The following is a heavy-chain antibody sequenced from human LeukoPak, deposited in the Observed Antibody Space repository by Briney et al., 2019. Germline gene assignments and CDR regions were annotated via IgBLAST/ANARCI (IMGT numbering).Heavy chain of an antibody. J-gene: IGHJ5*02. V-gene: IGHV4-39*01. D-gene: IGHD7-27*01. CDR1: GASVSSSSYY. Sequence: SETLSLTCTVSGASVSSSSYYWGWIRQPPGKGLEWIGSISYSGTNYNNPSLKSRVSISIDTSKNQFSVKLISVTAADTAMYYCASLGTLRSWGQGTLVTVSS. CDR2: ISYSGTN. CDR3: ASLGTLRS.